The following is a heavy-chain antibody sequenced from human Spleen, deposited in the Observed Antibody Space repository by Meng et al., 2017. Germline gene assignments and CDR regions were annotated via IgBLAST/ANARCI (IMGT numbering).Heavy chain of an antibody. V-gene: IGHV1-2*06. Sequence: ASLKVSCKASGYTFPDYWLHWVRRAPGQGLEWMGRINPKSGDTHYAQRFQGRVTMTGDTSISTAYMELSELRSDDTAMYYCARDEDISAAGKLFGDYWGQGTLVTVSS. J-gene: IGHJ4*02. D-gene: IGHD6-13*01. CDR2: INPKSGDT. CDR3: ARDEDISAAGKLFGDY. CDR1: GYTFPDYW.